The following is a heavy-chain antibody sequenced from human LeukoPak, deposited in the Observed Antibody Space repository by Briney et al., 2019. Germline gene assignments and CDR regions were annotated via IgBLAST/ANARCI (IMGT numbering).Heavy chain of an antibody. CDR3: ARHLFRYCSSTSCYPGWFDP. CDR2: TFTSGTP. D-gene: IGHD2-2*01. Sequence: PSETLSLTCTVSGGSISSYYWSWIRQPQGKGLGWIGSTFTSGTPNYNPSPKRRVTISVDTSKNQFSLKLSSVTAADTAVYYCARHLFRYCSSTSCYPGWFDPWGQGTLVTVSS. CDR1: GGSISSYY. V-gene: IGHV4-4*09. J-gene: IGHJ5*02.